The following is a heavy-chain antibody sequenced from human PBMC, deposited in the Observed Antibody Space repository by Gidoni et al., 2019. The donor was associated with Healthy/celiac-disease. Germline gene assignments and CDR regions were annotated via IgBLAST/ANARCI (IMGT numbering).Heavy chain of an antibody. CDR2: ISGSGGST. CDR3: AKDLERITIFGVVTGFDP. J-gene: IGHJ5*02. V-gene: IGHV3-23*01. D-gene: IGHD3-3*01. Sequence: EVQLLDSGGGLVHPGGSLRLSCAASGFTFSSSAMSWVRQAPGKGLDWVSAISGSGGSTYYADSVKGRCTISRDNSKNTLYLQMNSLRAEDTAVYYCAKDLERITIFGVVTGFDPWGQGTLVTVSS. CDR1: GFTFSSSA.